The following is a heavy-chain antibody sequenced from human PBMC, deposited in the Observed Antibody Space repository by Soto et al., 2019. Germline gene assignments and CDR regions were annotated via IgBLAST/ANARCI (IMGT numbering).Heavy chain of an antibody. CDR3: AKGPRGLELLNWFDP. V-gene: IGHV3-9*01. Sequence: EVQLVESGGGLVQPGRSLRLSCAASGFTFDDYAMHWVRQAPGKGLEWVSGISWNSGSIGYADSVKGRFTISRDNAKNSLYLQMTSLRAEDTALYYCAKGPRGLELLNWFDPWGQGTLVTVSS. D-gene: IGHD1-7*01. CDR1: GFTFDDYA. CDR2: ISWNSGSI. J-gene: IGHJ5*02.